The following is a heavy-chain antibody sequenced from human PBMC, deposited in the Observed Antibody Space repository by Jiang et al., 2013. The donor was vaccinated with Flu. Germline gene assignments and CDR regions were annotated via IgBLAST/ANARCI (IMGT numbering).Heavy chain of an antibody. J-gene: IGHJ4*02. D-gene: IGHD1-26*01. Sequence: SGYTFTSYGISWVRQAPGQGLEWMGWISAYNGNTNYAQKLQGRVTMTTDTSTSTAYMELRSLRSDDTAVYYCARVSLVGATTPLDYWGQGTLVTVSS. V-gene: IGHV1-18*01. CDR2: ISAYNGNT. CDR1: GYTFTSYG. CDR3: ARVSLVGATTPLDY.